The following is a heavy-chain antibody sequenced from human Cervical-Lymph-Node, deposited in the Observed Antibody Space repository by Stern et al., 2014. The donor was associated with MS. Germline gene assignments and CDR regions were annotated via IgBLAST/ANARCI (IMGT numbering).Heavy chain of an antibody. J-gene: IGHJ4*02. D-gene: IGHD3-16*01. CDR2: INPNGSGT. CDR1: GYTFTNYY. CDR3: TRAVGGVGRE. Sequence: QVQLVQSGPEVKKPGASVMVSCKASGYTFTNYYIHWVRQAPGQGLEWMGIINPNGSGTASAQKFQGRLTMTRDTSTPTAYMRLVTLTSEDTAMYYCTRAVGGVGREWGQGTLVFVSS. V-gene: IGHV1-46*01.